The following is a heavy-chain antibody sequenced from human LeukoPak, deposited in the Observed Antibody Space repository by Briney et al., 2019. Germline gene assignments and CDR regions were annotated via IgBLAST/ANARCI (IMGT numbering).Heavy chain of an antibody. CDR3: ARSLRITMVRGVVPLLDY. V-gene: IGHV1-2*04. CDR2: INPKGGGT. J-gene: IGHJ4*02. D-gene: IGHD3-10*01. CDR1: GYTFTGYY. Sequence: ASVKVSCKASGYTFTGYYMHWVRQAPGQGLEWMGWINPKGGGTNYAQKFQGWVTMTRDTSISTAYMELSRLRSDDTAVYYCARSLRITMVRGVVPLLDYWGQGTLVTVSS.